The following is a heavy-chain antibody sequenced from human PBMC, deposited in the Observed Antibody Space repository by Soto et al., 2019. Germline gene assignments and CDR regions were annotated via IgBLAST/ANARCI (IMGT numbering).Heavy chain of an antibody. CDR1: GFTYSHFG. Sequence: QVQLVESGGGVVQPGRSLRLSCAASGFTYSHFGMHWARQAPGKGLEWVAVVWNDGSKTYYSDSVKGRFTISRDDSKNTVYLQMNSLRVEDTAVYYCARDDDGIEGQRGAFDIWGEGTMVTGSS. J-gene: IGHJ3*02. CDR2: VWNDGSKT. V-gene: IGHV3-33*01. CDR3: ARDDDGIEGQRGAFDI. D-gene: IGHD1-20*01.